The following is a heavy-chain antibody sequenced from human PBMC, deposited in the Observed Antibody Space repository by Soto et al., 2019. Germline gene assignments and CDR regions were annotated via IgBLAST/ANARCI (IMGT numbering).Heavy chain of an antibody. CDR2: ISYRGST. D-gene: IGHD3-10*01. CDR3: ARTFYYGSGSYYLDS. J-gene: IGHJ4*02. V-gene: IGHV4-31*03. Sequence: QVQLQESGPGLVKPSETLSLTCTVSGGSISSGGYYWSWIRQHPGKGLEWIGYISYRGSTNYNPSLRSRVTISVDTYKNQFSLKLTSVTAADTAVYYGARTFYYGSGSYYLDSWGQGTLGTGFS. CDR1: GGSISSGGYY.